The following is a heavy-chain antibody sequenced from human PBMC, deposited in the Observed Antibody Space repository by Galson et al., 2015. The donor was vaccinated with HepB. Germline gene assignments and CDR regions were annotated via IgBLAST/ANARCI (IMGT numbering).Heavy chain of an antibody. CDR3: ISSYWGAPNY. V-gene: IGHV3-74*01. Sequence: SLRLSCAASGFTFSNSWMHLVRQTPGKGLVWVSRINTDGSSATYADSVKGRFTISRDNAKNTLYLQMNSLRAEDTAVYYCISSYWGAPNYWGQGTLVTVSS. D-gene: IGHD3-10*01. CDR1: GFTFSNSW. CDR2: INTDGSSA. J-gene: IGHJ4*02.